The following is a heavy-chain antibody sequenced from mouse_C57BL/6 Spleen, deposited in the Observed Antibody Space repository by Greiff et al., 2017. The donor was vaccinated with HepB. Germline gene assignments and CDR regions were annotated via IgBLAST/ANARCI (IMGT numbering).Heavy chain of an antibody. D-gene: IGHD3-2*02. J-gene: IGHJ2*01. CDR2: IYPGSGST. CDR3: ARQLRLRDYYFDY. CDR1: GYTFTSYW. V-gene: IGHV1-55*01. Sequence: VQLQQSGAELVKPGASVKMSCKASGYTFTSYWITWVKQRPGQGLEWIGDIYPGSGSTNYNEKFKSKATLTVDTSSSTAYMQLSSLTSEDSAVYYCARQLRLRDYYFDYWGQGTTLTVSS.